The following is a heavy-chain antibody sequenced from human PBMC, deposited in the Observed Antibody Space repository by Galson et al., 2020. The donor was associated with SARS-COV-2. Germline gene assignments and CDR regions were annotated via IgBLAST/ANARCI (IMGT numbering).Heavy chain of an antibody. D-gene: IGHD3-10*01. CDR3: LREGDTINQDY. V-gene: IGHV3-53*01. CDR1: GFTVSSRY. Sequence: GGSLRLSCAASGFTVSSRYISWVRQAPGKGLEWVSLIYPTGNTFYADSVKGRCTVTRDNSRNTLFLQMNSLRAEDTAAYYCLREGDTINQDYWGQGTLVTVSS. J-gene: IGHJ4*02. CDR2: IYPTGNT.